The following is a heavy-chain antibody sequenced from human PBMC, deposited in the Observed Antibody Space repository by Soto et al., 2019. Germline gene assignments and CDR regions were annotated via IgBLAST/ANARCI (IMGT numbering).Heavy chain of an antibody. CDR1: QFTFGTYG. D-gene: IGHD3-3*01. CDR2: LAYDGSNR. CDR3: AKDGGRNIDY. V-gene: IGHV3-30*18. Sequence: QVQLVESGGGVVQPGRSLRLSCAASQFTFGTYGMHWVRQAPGKGLEWVAVLAYDGSNRYYADSVKGRFTISRDNSKNTLYLQMNSLRPEDTAVYYCAKDGGRNIDYWGQGTLVTVSS. J-gene: IGHJ4*02.